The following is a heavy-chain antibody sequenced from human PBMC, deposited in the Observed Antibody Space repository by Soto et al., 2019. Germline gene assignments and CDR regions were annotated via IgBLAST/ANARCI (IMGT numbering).Heavy chain of an antibody. V-gene: IGHV3-73*01. CDR2: MRSKANSYAT. CDR3: TRQTPFSGDRPKFDY. D-gene: IGHD2-15*01. CDR1: GFTFSGSA. Sequence: EVQLVESGGGLVQPGGSLKLSCAASGFTFSGSAMYWVRQASGKGLEWVGRMRSKANSYATAYAASVNGRFIISRDDSKNTAYLQMDSLKTEDTAVYYCTRQTPFSGDRPKFDYWGQGTLVTVSS. J-gene: IGHJ4*02.